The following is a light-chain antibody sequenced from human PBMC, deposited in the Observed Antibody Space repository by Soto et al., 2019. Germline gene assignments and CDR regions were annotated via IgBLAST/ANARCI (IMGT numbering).Light chain of an antibody. CDR2: AAY. J-gene: IGKJ4*01. V-gene: IGKV1-39*01. Sequence: DIQMTQSPSSLSASVGDRVTITCRASQSISSYLNWYQQKPGKAPKLLIYAAYSLQSGVPLRFSGSGSGTEFTLTISSLQPEDFATYYCQQLNSYPLSFGGGTKVDIK. CDR1: QSISSY. CDR3: QQLNSYPLS.